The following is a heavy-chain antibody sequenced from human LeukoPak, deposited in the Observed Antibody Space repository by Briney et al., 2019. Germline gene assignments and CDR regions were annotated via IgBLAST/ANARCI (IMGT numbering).Heavy chain of an antibody. CDR1: GGSFSGYY. Sequence: SETLSLTCAVYGGSFSGYYWSWIRQPPGKGLEWIGEINHSGSTNYNPSLKSRVTISVDTSKNQFSLKLSSVTAADTAVYYCARRRVGDYDYVWGSYRQYFDYWGQGTLVTVSS. CDR3: ARRRVGDYDYVWGSYRQYFDY. J-gene: IGHJ4*02. V-gene: IGHV4-34*01. D-gene: IGHD3-16*02. CDR2: INHSGST.